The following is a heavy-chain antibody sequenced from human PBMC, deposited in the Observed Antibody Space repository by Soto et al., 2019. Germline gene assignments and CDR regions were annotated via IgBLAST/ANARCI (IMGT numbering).Heavy chain of an antibody. V-gene: IGHV3-21*01. CDR3: ARSSSGSYPWFDP. CDR1: GFTFSSYS. Sequence: PGGSLRLSCAASGFTFSSYSMNWVRQAPGKGLKWVSSISSSSSYIYYADSVKGRFTISRDNAKNSLYLQMNSLRAEDTAVYYCARSSSGSYPWFDPWGQGTLVTVSS. D-gene: IGHD3-10*01. J-gene: IGHJ5*02. CDR2: ISSSSSYI.